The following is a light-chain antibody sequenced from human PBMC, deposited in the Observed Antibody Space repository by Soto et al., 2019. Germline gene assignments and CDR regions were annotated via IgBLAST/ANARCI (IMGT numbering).Light chain of an antibody. CDR2: GAS. CDR1: KEIRKY. V-gene: IGKV1-33*01. Sequence: DVKMTQFPSPLSESEGERATIPCKASKEIRKYLNWYQQKPGRAPKLLIYGASNLETGVPSRFSGSGYGTDFTFTISSLQSEDIATYYCQHYDHLPPFTFGPG. CDR3: QHYDHLPPFT. J-gene: IGKJ3*01.